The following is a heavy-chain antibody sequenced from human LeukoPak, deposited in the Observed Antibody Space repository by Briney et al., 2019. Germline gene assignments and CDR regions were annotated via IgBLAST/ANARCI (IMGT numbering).Heavy chain of an antibody. V-gene: IGHV3-9*01. CDR1: GFTFDDYA. CDR2: ISWNSGSI. CDR3: AKEAGLTDPDYADYTYYFDY. D-gene: IGHD4-17*01. J-gene: IGHJ4*02. Sequence: PGGSLRLSCAASGFTFDDYAMHWVRQAPGKGLEWVSGISWNSGSIGYADSVKGRFTISRDNAKNSLYLQMNSLRAEDTALYYCAKEAGLTDPDYADYTYYFDYWGQGTLVTVSS.